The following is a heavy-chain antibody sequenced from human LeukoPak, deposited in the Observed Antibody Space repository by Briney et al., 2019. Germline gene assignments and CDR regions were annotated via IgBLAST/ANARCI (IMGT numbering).Heavy chain of an antibody. V-gene: IGHV4-59*01. CDR3: ARERWELSPPDY. J-gene: IGHJ4*02. CDR2: IYYSGST. CDR1: GGSISSYY. Sequence: ASETLSLTCTVSGGSISSYYWSWLRQPPGKGLEWIGYIYYSGSTNYNPSLKSRVTISVDTSKNQFSLKLSSVTAADTAVYYCARERWELSPPDYWGQGTLVTASS. D-gene: IGHD1-26*01.